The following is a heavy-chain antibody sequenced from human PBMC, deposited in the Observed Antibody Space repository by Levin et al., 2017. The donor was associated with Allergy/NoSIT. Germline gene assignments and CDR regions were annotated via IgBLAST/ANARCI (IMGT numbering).Heavy chain of an antibody. CDR3: ARQCYDILTGYYNVDY. Sequence: SQTISLTCTVSRGSISSSISYWGWIRQPPGKGLEWIGSIYNSGSTYYNPSLKSRVTTSVDTSKNQFSLKLSSVTAADTAVYYCARQCYDILTGYYNVDYWGQGTLVTVSS. CDR1: RGSISSSISY. V-gene: IGHV4-39*01. J-gene: IGHJ4*02. CDR2: IYNSGST. D-gene: IGHD3-9*01.